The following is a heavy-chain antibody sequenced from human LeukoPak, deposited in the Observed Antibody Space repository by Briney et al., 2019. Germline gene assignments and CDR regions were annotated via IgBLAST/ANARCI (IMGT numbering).Heavy chain of an antibody. D-gene: IGHD1-26*01. Sequence: GGSLRLSCAASGFTVSSNYMSWVRQAPGKGLEWVSVICSGGSTYYADSVKGRFTISRDNSKNTLYLQMNSLRAEDTAVYYCARDQDGGSYPWAHYYYGMDVWGQGTTVTVSS. CDR1: GFTVSSNY. CDR2: ICSGGST. J-gene: IGHJ6*02. CDR3: ARDQDGGSYPWAHYYYGMDV. V-gene: IGHV3-53*01.